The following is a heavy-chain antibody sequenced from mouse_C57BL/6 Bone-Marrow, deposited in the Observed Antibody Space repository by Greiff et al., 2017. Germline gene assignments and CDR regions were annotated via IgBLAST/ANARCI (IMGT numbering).Heavy chain of an antibody. J-gene: IGHJ3*01. CDR1: GYAFSSSW. CDR3: ARSDSFAY. Sequence: VQLQQSGPELVKPGASVKISCKASGYAFSSSWMNWVKQRPGKGLEWIGRIYPGDGDTNYNGKFKGKATLTADKSSSTAYMQLRSLTSEDSAVXLCARSDSFAYWGQGTLVTVSA. V-gene: IGHV1-82*01. CDR2: IYPGDGDT.